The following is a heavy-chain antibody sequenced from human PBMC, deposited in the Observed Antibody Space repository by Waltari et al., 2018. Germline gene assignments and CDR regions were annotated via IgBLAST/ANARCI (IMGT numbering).Heavy chain of an antibody. J-gene: IGHJ4*02. CDR2: ISGSGGST. Sequence: EVQLLESGGGLVQPGGSLRLSCAASGFTFSSYAMSWVRQAPGKGLEWVSAISGSGGSTYYADAVKGRFTISRDNSKNTLYLQRNSLRAEDTAVYYCAKDSSSWLGVDLLFDYWGQGTLVTVSS. V-gene: IGHV3-23*01. CDR3: AKDSSSWLGVDLLFDY. D-gene: IGHD6-13*01. CDR1: GFTFSSYA.